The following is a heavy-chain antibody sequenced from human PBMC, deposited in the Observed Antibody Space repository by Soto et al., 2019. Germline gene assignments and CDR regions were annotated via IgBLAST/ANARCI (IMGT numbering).Heavy chain of an antibody. Sequence: QVQLVESGGGVVQPGRSLRLSCAASGFTFSGYAMHWVRQAPGKGLEWVAFISHDESNRLYADSVKGRFSISRDNSKNMRYLQMNSLRTEDTAVYYCARVWLSYWWAEGLGVWGHGTTVTGS. J-gene: IGHJ6*01. V-gene: IGHV3-30-3*01. D-gene: IGHD2-8*02. CDR2: ISHDESNR. CDR1: GFTFSGYA. CDR3: ARVWLSYWWAEGLGV.